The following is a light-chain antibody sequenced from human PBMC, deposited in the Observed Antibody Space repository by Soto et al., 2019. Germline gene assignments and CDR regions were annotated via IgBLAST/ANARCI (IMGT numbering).Light chain of an antibody. CDR3: QQFAISTT. J-gene: IGKJ1*01. V-gene: IGKV1-5*01. Sequence: QITHSPSTLSASLGYIFTITCRASHNIERWMAWYQQKPGKAPSLLIFDASTLHSGVPSRFSGSGSGTDFTLTISSLQPDDFATYYCQQFAISTTFGQGTKVDIK. CDR1: HNIERW. CDR2: DAS.